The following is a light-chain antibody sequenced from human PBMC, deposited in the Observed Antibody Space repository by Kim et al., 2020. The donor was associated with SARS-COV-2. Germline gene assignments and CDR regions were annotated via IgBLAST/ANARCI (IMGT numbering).Light chain of an antibody. V-gene: IGLV3-1*01. CDR2: QAN. Sequence: QGQKARITCTAPKFGDKYVSWYQQIPGQSPVVVTYQANPRPSGIFARLSRSNSGNTATLTISWTQAMAAADYSCQACDSSTHNYVFGGGTKVTVL. J-gene: IGLJ1*01. CDR1: KFGDKY. CDR3: QACDSSTHNYV.